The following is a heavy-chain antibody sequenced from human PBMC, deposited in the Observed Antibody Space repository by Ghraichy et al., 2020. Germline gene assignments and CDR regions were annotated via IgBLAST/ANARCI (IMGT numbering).Heavy chain of an antibody. Sequence: ASVKVSCKASGYTFIGYYMHWVRQAPGQGLEWMGRINPNSGGTNYAQKFQGRVTMTRDTSISTAYMELSRLRSDDTAVYYCARALHYYGSGRPDYWGQGTLVTVSS. CDR3: ARALHYYGSGRPDY. CDR2: INPNSGGT. V-gene: IGHV1-2*06. D-gene: IGHD3-10*01. J-gene: IGHJ4*02. CDR1: GYTFIGYY.